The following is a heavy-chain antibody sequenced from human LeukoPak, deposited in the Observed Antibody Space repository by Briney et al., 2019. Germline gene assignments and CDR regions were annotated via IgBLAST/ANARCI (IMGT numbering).Heavy chain of an antibody. CDR1: GYTFIGYY. V-gene: IGHV1-2*07. D-gene: IGHD3-16*02. Sequence: GASVKVSCKASGYTFIGYYMHWVRQAPGQGLEGMGWINPNSGDTNYSHKFQGRVTMTRDTSFSTAYMELSRLRSDDTALYYCARGLTDWGTYQVPDYWGQGTLVTVSS. J-gene: IGHJ4*02. CDR2: INPNSGDT. CDR3: ARGLTDWGTYQVPDY.